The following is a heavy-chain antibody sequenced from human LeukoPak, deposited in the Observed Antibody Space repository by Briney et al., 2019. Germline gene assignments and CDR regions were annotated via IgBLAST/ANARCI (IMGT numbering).Heavy chain of an antibody. Sequence: SETLSLTCAVYGGSFNGYYWSWIRQPQGKGLEWIGEINHSGSTNYNPSLKSRVTISVDTSKNQFSLKLSSVTAADTAVYYCARLDSSGYLYWGQGTLVTVSS. J-gene: IGHJ4*02. D-gene: IGHD3-22*01. CDR3: ARLDSSGYLY. CDR2: INHSGST. V-gene: IGHV4-34*01. CDR1: GGSFNGYY.